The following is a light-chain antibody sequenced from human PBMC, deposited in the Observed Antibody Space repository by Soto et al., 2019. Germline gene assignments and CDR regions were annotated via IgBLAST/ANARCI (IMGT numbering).Light chain of an antibody. V-gene: IGKV1-8*01. Sequence: AIRMTQSPSSFSASTGDRVTITCRASQRISSYLAWYQQKPGKAPKLLIYAASTLQSGVPSRFSGSGSGTDFTLTFSCLQSEDFATYYCQQYYSYPPTFGQGTKVEIK. J-gene: IGKJ1*01. CDR1: QRISSY. CDR3: QQYYSYPPT. CDR2: AAS.